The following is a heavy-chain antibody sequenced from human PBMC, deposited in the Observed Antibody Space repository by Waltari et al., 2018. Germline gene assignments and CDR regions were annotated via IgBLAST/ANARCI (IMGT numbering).Heavy chain of an antibody. V-gene: IGHV4-39*01. Sequence: QLQLQESGPRLVRPSETLSLICRVSGVSITSNRHYWAWIHQSPGQGLEWIGTVSYSGTTYISPSLKSRVSVSRDTSKNRVSLILGSVTAADMAVYYCATYIGASVGTAAFDVWGQGTMVTVSS. CDR3: ATYIGASVGTAAFDV. CDR1: GVSITSNRHY. D-gene: IGHD5-12*01. CDR2: VSYSGTT. J-gene: IGHJ3*01.